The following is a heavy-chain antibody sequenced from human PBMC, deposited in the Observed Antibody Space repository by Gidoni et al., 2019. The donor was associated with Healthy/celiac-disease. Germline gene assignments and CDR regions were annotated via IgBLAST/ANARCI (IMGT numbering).Heavy chain of an antibody. CDR3: ARDFIMPGSPSYYYYGMDV. D-gene: IGHD2-2*01. CDR2: RWDEGSNK. J-gene: IGHJ6*02. CDR1: GCTFSRYA. V-gene: IGHV3-33*01. Sequence: QVQLVESGGGVVQPGGSLRLYCAEYGCTFSRYAMHWVRQAPGKGLEWVAVRWDEGSNKYYADSVKGRFTISRDNSKNTLYLQMNSLRAEDTAVYYCARDFIMPGSPSYYYYGMDVWGQGTTVTVSS.